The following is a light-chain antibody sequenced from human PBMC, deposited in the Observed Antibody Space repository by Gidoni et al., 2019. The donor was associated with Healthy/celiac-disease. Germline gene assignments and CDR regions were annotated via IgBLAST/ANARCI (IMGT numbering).Light chain of an antibody. V-gene: IGKV3-15*01. CDR2: GAS. Sequence: EIVMTQSPATLSVSPGERATLSCRASQSVSSNLAWYQQKPGQAPRLLIYGASTRATGIPARFSGSGSGTEFTLTISSLKSEDFAVYYCQQYNNWPAWTLGQGTKVEIK. CDR1: QSVSSN. CDR3: QQYNNWPAWT. J-gene: IGKJ1*01.